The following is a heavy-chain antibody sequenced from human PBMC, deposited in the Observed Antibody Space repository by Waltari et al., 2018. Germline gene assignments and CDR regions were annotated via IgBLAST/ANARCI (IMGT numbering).Heavy chain of an antibody. CDR1: GYTLTELS. J-gene: IGHJ5*02. V-gene: IGHV1-24*01. CDR3: VMGPLKGP. Sequence: QVQLVQSGAEVKKPGASVKVSCQVSGYTLTELSMHWVRQAPGKGLEWMGGFDPEDGETIYAQKVQGRVTRTEDTPTDTAYRELSSLRSEDTAVYYCVMGPLKGPWGQGTLVTVSS. CDR2: FDPEDGET.